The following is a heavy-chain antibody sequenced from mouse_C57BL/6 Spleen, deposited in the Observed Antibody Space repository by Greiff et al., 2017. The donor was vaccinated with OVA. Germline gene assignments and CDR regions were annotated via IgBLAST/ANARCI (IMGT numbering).Heavy chain of an antibody. V-gene: IGHV5-16*01. CDR1: GFTFSDYY. CDR2: INYDGSST. J-gene: IGHJ3*01. Sequence: EVKLVESEGGLVQPGSSMKLSCTASGFTFSDYYMAWVRQVPEKGLEWVANINYDGSSTYYLDSLKSRFIISRDNAKNILYLQMSSLKSEDTATYYCARGPTRGYGGWFAYWGQGTLVTVSA. CDR3: ARGPTRGYGGWFAY. D-gene: IGHD2-2*01.